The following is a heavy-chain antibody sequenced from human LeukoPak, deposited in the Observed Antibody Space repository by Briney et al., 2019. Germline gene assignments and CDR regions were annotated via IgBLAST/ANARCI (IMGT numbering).Heavy chain of an antibody. D-gene: IGHD6-13*01. J-gene: IGHJ6*03. CDR3: ARQGQQLPLRVRMDV. V-gene: IGHV4-39*01. CDR1: GGSISSSSFY. Sequence: TSETLSLTCSDSGGSISSSSFYWGWIRQPPGKGLEWIGSIYYSGSTYYNPSLKSRGTTSVDTSKNQFSLKLSSVTAADTAVYYCARQGQQLPLRVRMDVWGKGTTVTVSS. CDR2: IYYSGST.